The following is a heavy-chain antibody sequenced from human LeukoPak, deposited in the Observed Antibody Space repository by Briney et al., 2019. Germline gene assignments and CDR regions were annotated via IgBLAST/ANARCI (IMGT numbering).Heavy chain of an antibody. J-gene: IGHJ3*02. CDR2: INHSGST. Sequence: SETLFLTCAVYGGSFSGYYWSWIRQPPGKGLEWIGEINHSGSTNYNPSLKSRVTISVDTSKNQFSLKLSSVTAADTAVYYCARGELRYFDWFYDAFDIWGQGTMVTVSS. V-gene: IGHV4-34*01. CDR3: ARGELRYFDWFYDAFDI. CDR1: GGSFSGYY. D-gene: IGHD3-9*01.